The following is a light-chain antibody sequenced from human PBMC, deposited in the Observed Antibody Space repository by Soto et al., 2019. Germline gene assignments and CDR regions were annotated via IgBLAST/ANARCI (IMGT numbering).Light chain of an antibody. J-gene: IGLJ1*01. CDR3: SSYTSSSTPNF. Sequence: QSALTQPASVSGSPGQSITISCTGTSSDVGGYNYVSWYQQHPGKAPKLMIYEVSNRPSGVSNRFSGSKSGNTASLTISGLQAEEEADYYCSSYTSSSTPNFFGTGTKLNVL. CDR1: SSDVGGYNY. V-gene: IGLV2-14*01. CDR2: EVS.